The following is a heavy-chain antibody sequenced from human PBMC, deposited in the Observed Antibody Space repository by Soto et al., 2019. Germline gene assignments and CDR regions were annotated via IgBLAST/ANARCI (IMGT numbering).Heavy chain of an antibody. CDR3: AKDVQAYGDYNYYYYGMDV. J-gene: IGHJ6*02. CDR1: GFTFTTFG. D-gene: IGHD4-17*01. V-gene: IGHV3-30*18. CDR2: ISYDGHNK. Sequence: QVQLVESGGGVVQPGGSLRLSCTASGFTFTTFGIHWVRQAPGKGLKWVALISYDGHNKYYSDSVKGRFTISRDNYKNTLSLQMNSLRAEDTAVYYCAKDVQAYGDYNYYYYGMDVWGQGTTVSVSS.